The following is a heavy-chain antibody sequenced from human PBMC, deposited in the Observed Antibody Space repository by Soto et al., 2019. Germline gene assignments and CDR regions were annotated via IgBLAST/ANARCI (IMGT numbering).Heavy chain of an antibody. CDR3: VREGSDWSSHGSFDF. J-gene: IGHJ3*01. CDR1: GFTFSNSA. V-gene: IGHV3-23*01. Sequence: EVQLLESGGGLVRPGGSLRLSCAASGFTFSNSAMNWVRKAPGKGLEWVSLISNNGGSASHADSVQGRFIISRDNSINPLYLKMSSLRAEYTAIDYCVREGSDWSSHGSFDFWGRGTMVTVSS. CDR2: ISNNGGSA. D-gene: IGHD6-19*01.